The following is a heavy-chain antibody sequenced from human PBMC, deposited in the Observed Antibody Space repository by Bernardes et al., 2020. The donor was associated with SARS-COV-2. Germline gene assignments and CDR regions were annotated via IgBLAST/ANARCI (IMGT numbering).Heavy chain of an antibody. J-gene: IGHJ6*02. CDR2: IKQDGSEK. Sequence: GSLRLSCAASGFTFSSNWMNWVRQAPGKGLEWVANIKQDGSEKYYVDSVKGRFTISRDNAKNSLYLQMNSLRAEDTAVYYCARGYFGMDVWGQGTTVTVSS. CDR3: ARGYFGMDV. CDR1: GFTFSSNW. V-gene: IGHV3-7*04.